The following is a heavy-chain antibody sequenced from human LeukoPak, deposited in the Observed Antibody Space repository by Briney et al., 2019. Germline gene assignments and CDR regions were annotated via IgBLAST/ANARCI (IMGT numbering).Heavy chain of an antibody. CDR1: GGSISSNY. CDR2: IYTGGNT. V-gene: IGHV4-4*07. D-gene: IGHD6-19*01. J-gene: IGHJ4*02. CDR3: ASPAVAGTVY. Sequence: SETLSLTCTVSGGSISSNYCSWIRQSAVKGLEWIGRIYTGGNTNYNPSLKSRVTMSVDTSKNQFSLKLSSVTAADTAVYYCASPAVAGTVYWGQGTLVTVSS.